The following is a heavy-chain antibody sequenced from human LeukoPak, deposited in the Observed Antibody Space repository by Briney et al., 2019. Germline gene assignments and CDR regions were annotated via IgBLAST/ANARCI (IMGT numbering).Heavy chain of an antibody. CDR2: ISSSGSTI. CDR1: GFTFSSYE. CDR3: ARYSGYDILTVYPSPGYFDY. D-gene: IGHD3-9*01. V-gene: IGHV3-48*03. J-gene: IGHJ4*02. Sequence: PGGSLRLSCAASGFTFSSYEMNWVRQAPGKGLEWVSYISSSGSTIYYADSVKGRFTISRDNAKNSLYLQMNSLRAEDTAVYYCARYSGYDILTVYPSPGYFDYWGQGTLFTASS.